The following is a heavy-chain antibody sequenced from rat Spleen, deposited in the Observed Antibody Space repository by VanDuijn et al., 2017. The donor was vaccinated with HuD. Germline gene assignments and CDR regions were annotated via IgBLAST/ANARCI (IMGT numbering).Heavy chain of an antibody. D-gene: IGHD1-1*01. J-gene: IGHJ2*01. CDR1: GFTFSDYY. CDR3: AGHSYSPLYFDY. CDR2: ITYDGSST. Sequence: EVQLVESDGGLVQPGRSLKLSCAASGFTFSDYYMAWVRQAPTKGLEWVATITYDGSSTYYRDSVKGRFTISRDNAESTLYLQMDSLRSEDTATYYGAGHSYSPLYFDYWGQGVMVTVSS. V-gene: IGHV5-29*01.